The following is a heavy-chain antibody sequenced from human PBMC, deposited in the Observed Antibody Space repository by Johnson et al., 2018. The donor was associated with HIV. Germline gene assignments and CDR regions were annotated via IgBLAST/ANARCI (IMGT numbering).Heavy chain of an antibody. CDR2: IYSGGST. V-gene: IGHV3-NL1*01. J-gene: IGHJ3*02. D-gene: IGHD3-3*01. CDR3: AIVGIFGVAPDDAFDI. CDR1: GFTFRNYA. Sequence: QVLLVESGGGVVQPGRSLRLSCAASGFTFRNYAMHWVRQAPGKGLEWVSVIYSGGSTYYADSVKGRFTLSRDNSKNTLYLQMNSLRAEDTAVYYCAIVGIFGVAPDDAFDIWGQGTMVTVSS.